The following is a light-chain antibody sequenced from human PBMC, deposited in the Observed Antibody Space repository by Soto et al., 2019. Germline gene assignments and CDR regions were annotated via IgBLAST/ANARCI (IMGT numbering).Light chain of an antibody. J-gene: IGKJ5*01. CDR1: QCVSSY. CDR3: QQRSNWTPS. V-gene: IGKV3-11*01. CDR2: DAS. Sequence: EIVFTHSPATLSLSPGEKATLSCRASQCVSSYLAWYQQKPGQAPRLLIYDASNRATGIPARFSGSGSGTDFTLTISSLEPEDFAVYYCQQRSNWTPSFGQGTRLAIK.